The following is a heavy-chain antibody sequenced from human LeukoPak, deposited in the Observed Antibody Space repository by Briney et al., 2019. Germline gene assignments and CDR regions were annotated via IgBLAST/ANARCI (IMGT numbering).Heavy chain of an antibody. CDR3: ARLRLYFDY. D-gene: IGHD5-12*01. CDR2: ISYDGNDE. CDR1: GFTFSNYG. J-gene: IGHJ4*02. Sequence: GGSLRLSCVASGFTFSNYGMHWVRQAPGKGLEWVTTISYDGNDEYYADSVKGRFTISRDNSKNTLYLEMSSLRAEDTAVYYCARLRLYFDYWGQGTLVTVSS. V-gene: IGHV3-30*03.